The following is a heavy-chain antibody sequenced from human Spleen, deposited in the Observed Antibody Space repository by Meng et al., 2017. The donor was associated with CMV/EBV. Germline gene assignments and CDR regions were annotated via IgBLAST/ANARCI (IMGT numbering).Heavy chain of an antibody. V-gene: IGHV1-2*02. CDR1: DYIFSGYY. D-gene: IGHD2-8*02. CDR3: ATDPLHCTATSCEY. CDR2: INPTSGDT. Sequence: ASVKVSCKAFDYIFSGYYIHWVRQAPGQGLEWMGWINPTSGDTKHAQKFQDRVTMTRDTSISTAYMELSRLRSDDTALYYCATDPLHCTATSCEYWGQGTLVTVSS. J-gene: IGHJ4*02.